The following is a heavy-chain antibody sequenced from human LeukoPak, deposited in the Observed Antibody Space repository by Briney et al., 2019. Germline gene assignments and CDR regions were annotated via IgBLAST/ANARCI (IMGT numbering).Heavy chain of an antibody. D-gene: IGHD3-22*01. CDR1: GDSISSYNYF. V-gene: IGHV4-39*01. Sequence: SETLSLTCTVSGDSISSYNYFWGWIRQPPGKGLEWVGSIYYRGNTYYNPSLKSRVTLSADTSKNQFSLKVTSVTAADTAVYYCARASSGYYWDFDYWGQGALVAVSS. CDR2: IYYRGNT. J-gene: IGHJ4*02. CDR3: ARASSGYYWDFDY.